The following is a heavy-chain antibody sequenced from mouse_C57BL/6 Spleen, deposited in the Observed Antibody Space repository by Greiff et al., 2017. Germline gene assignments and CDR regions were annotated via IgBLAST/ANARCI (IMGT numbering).Heavy chain of an antibody. D-gene: IGHD4-1*01. Sequence: QVQLQQSGAELVKPGASVKMSCKASGYTFTSYWITWVKQRPGQGLEWIGDIYPGSGSTNYNEKFKGKATLTVDTSSSTAYMQLSSLTSEDCAVYYCAKLSLRYFDVWGKGTTVTVSS. CDR2: IYPGSGST. CDR3: AKLSLRYFDV. J-gene: IGHJ1*03. V-gene: IGHV1-55*01. CDR1: GYTFTSYW.